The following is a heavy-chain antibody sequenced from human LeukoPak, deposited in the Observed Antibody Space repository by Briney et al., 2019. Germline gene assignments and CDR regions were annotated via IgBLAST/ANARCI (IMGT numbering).Heavy chain of an antibody. J-gene: IGHJ4*02. CDR3: ARASQGYSSSWFSYFDS. Sequence: ASVKVSCKASGYPLNNYYIHWVRQAPGQGLEWVGIIDPTSAGTTYTQRFQGRITMTRDTSTSTFYMELSSLIAGDTAVYFCARASQGYSSSWFSYFDSWGQGTLVAVSS. CDR2: IDPTSAGT. D-gene: IGHD6-13*01. CDR1: GYPLNNYY. V-gene: IGHV1-46*02.